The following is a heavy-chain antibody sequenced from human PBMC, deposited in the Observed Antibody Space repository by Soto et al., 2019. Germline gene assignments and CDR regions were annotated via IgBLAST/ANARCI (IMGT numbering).Heavy chain of an antibody. Sequence: QVQVVQSGVEVRRPGSSVKVSCKASGDTFKNCVISWVRQAPGQGLEWMGGIIPLFGTTDFAQRFQGRLTITKDESTTTAYMALSRLRSEDTATYYCAAELGFGKLSVVWGQGTTVIVSS. V-gene: IGHV1-69*01. CDR3: AAELGFGKLSVV. J-gene: IGHJ6*02. CDR2: IIPLFGTT. CDR1: GDTFKNCV. D-gene: IGHD3-10*01.